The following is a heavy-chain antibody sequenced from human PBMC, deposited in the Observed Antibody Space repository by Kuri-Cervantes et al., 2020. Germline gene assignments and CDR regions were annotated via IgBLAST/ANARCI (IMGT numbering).Heavy chain of an antibody. D-gene: IGHD3-22*01. V-gene: IGHV3-23*01. CDR2: ISGSGGST. J-gene: IGHJ6*02. Sequence: GESLKISCAASGFTCSSYAMSWVRQAPGKGLEWVSAISGSGGSTYYADSVEGRFTISRDNSKNTLYLQMNSLRAEDTAVYYCAKTYYYDSSGYYWDYYYDMDVWGQGTTVTVSS. CDR3: AKTYYYDSSGYYWDYYYDMDV. CDR1: GFTCSSYA.